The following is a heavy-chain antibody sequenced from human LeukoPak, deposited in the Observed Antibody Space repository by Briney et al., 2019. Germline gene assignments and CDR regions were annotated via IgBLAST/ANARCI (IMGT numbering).Heavy chain of an antibody. Sequence: GGSLRLSCAASGFTFSSYAMYWVRQAPGKGLEYVSAISSDGGSTYYANSVKGRFTIFRDNSKNTLYLQMGSLRAEDMAVYYCARSPYESYCYYMDVWGKGTTVTVAS. CDR2: ISSDGGST. D-gene: IGHD2-8*01. J-gene: IGHJ6*03. CDR3: ARSPYESYCYYMDV. CDR1: GFTFSSYA. V-gene: IGHV3-64*01.